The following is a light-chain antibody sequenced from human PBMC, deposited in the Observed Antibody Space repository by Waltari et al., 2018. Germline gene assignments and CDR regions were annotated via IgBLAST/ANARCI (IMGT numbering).Light chain of an antibody. CDR2: DAS. J-gene: IGKJ1*01. V-gene: IGKV3-20*01. CDR1: QSVSTTY. Sequence: EIVLTQSPGTLSLSPGERATLSCRASQSVSTTYLAWYQQKLGQAPRLLIYDASSRATGIPDRFSGSGSGTDFTLTISRLGPEDFAVYYCQQYGSSPRTFGQGTKVEIK. CDR3: QQYGSSPRT.